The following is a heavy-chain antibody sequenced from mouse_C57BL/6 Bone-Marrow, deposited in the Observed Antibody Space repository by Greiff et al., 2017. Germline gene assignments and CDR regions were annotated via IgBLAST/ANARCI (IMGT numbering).Heavy chain of an antibody. D-gene: IGHD2-1*01. CDR3: ARPLLFYDGSGYAMDY. Sequence: EVQRVESGPELVKPGDSVKISCKASGYSFTGYFMNWVMQSHGKSLEWIGRINPYNGDTFYNQKFKGKATLTVDKSSSTAHMALRSLTSEDSAVYYCARPLLFYDGSGYAMDYWGQGTSVTVSS. CDR2: INPYNGDT. V-gene: IGHV1-20*01. J-gene: IGHJ4*01. CDR1: GYSFTGYF.